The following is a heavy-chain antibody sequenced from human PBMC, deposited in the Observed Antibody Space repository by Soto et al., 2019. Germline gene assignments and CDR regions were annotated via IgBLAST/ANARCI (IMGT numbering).Heavy chain of an antibody. CDR1: GFTFSTYW. CDR3: ARTHGAYYAWDY. CDR2: IKQDGSEE. V-gene: IGHV3-7*04. D-gene: IGHD3-10*01. Sequence: EVQLVESGGGLVQPGGSLRLSCAASGFTFSTYWMSWVRQAPGQGLEWVANIKQDGSEEYYVDSVKGRFTISRDNAKNSLYLQMNSLRGEDTAVYYCARTHGAYYAWDYWGQGTLVTVSS. J-gene: IGHJ4*02.